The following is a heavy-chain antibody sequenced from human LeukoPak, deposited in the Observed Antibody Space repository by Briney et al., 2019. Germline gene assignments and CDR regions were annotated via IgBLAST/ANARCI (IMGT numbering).Heavy chain of an antibody. J-gene: IGHJ5*02. CDR3: AKGGTWVDP. V-gene: IGHV4-4*07. CDR2: IYTTGSA. D-gene: IGHD1-26*01. CDR1: GDPISGYF. Sequence: PSETLTLTCSVSGDPISGYFWTWVRQPAGKGLEWIGRIYTTGSADYSPSLANRVSMSVDKSKNQFSLPMRSVAATDTAVYYCAKGGTWVDPWGQGTLVIVSS.